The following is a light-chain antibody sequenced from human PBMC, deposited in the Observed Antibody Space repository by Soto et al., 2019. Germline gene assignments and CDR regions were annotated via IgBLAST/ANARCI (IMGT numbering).Light chain of an antibody. CDR1: QSLSSH. CDR3: QQSYITPYT. Sequence: DIQMTQSPSALSASVGDRVTITCRASQSLSSHLHWYQEKPGKAPKLLIFSTYSLQSGVSSRFSGSGTGTDFTLTIIYLQPEDSATDYCQQSYITPYTFGQGTNLEIK. V-gene: IGKV1-39*01. J-gene: IGKJ2*01. CDR2: STY.